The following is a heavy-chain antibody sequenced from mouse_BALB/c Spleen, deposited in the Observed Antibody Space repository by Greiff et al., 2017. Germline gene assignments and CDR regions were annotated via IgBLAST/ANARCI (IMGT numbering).Heavy chain of an antibody. CDR3: ARTRIHYYGYYFDY. V-gene: IGHV1S56*01. J-gene: IGHJ2*01. CDR1: GYTFTSYY. CDR2: IYPGDGST. D-gene: IGHD1-2*01. Sequence: VQLQQSGPELVKPGASVKMSCKASGYTFTSYYIHWVKQRPGQGLEWIGWIYPGDGSTKYNEKFKGKTTLTADKSSSTAYMLLSSLTSEDSAIYFCARTRIHYYGYYFDYWGQGTTLTVSS.